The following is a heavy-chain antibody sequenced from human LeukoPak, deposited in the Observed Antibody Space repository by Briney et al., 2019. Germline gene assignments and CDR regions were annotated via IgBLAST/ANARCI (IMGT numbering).Heavy chain of an antibody. CDR1: GTPLTTMV. D-gene: IGHD3-3*01. V-gene: IGHV1-18*01. CDR3: AVRRSGTIFGVAHIFDY. J-gene: IGHJ4*02. Sequence: GASVKVSCKLLGTPLTTMVTAGGDQPLGKGLKGMDGSGAYNGNTNYAQKLQGRVTMTTDTSTSTAYMELRSLRSDGTAVYYCAVRRSGTIFGVAHIFDYWGQGTLVTVSS. CDR2: SGAYNGNT.